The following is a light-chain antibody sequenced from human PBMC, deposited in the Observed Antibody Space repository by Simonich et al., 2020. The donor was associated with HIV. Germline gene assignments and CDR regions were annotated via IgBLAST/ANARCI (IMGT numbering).Light chain of an antibody. J-gene: IGKJ3*01. CDR2: GAS. CDR1: QSISSSY. Sequence: EIVLTQSPGTLSLSPGERATPSCRASQSISSSYLARYQQKPGQAPRLLIYGASSRATGIPDRFSGSGSGTDFTLTISRLEPEDFAVYYCQQYGSSPFTFGPGTKVDIK. CDR3: QQYGSSPFT. V-gene: IGKV3-20*01.